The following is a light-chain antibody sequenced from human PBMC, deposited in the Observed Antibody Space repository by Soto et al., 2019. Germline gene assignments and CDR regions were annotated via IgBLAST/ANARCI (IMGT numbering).Light chain of an antibody. Sequence: EIVLTQSSATLSLSPGESATLSCRASRSVSSYLAWYQQKPGQAPRLLIYDASNRPTDIPAWFSGSGSGTDVSLTISRLEPEDFAVYYCQQRSNWPITFGQGTRLEIK. CDR3: QQRSNWPIT. J-gene: IGKJ5*01. V-gene: IGKV3-11*01. CDR2: DAS. CDR1: RSVSSY.